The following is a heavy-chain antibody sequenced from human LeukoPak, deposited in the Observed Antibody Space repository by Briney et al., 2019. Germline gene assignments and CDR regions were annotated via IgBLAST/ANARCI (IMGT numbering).Heavy chain of an antibody. CDR1: GFTFSDYA. CDR3: AKDRYQLLYNWFDP. Sequence: GGSLRLSCTAFGFTFSDYAMTWVRQAPGKGLEWVSGISGSGDRTSYADSVKGRFTVSRDNSKNTLYLQMIGLRAEDTAVYHCAKDRYQLLYNWFDPWGQGTLVTVSS. D-gene: IGHD2-2*01. CDR2: ISGSGDRT. V-gene: IGHV3-23*01. J-gene: IGHJ5*02.